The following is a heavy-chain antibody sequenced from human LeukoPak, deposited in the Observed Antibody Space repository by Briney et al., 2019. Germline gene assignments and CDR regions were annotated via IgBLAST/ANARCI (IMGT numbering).Heavy chain of an antibody. J-gene: IGHJ4*02. Sequence: PGGSLRLSCAASGFTFSSFWMGWVRQAPGKGLEWVANIKYDESEIHYVDSVKGRFTISRDNAKNSLYLQMNRLRAEDTAVYFCVWVTTNGYFDYWGQGSLVTVSS. D-gene: IGHD1-1*01. CDR3: VWVTTNGYFDY. CDR1: GFTFSSFW. V-gene: IGHV3-7*04. CDR2: IKYDESEI.